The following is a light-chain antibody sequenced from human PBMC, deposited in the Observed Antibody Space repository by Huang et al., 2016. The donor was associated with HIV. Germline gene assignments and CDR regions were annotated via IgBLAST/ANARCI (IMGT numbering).Light chain of an antibody. J-gene: IGKJ5*01. CDR1: QSVTS. CDR3: QQYNNWPSIT. V-gene: IGKV3-15*01. CDR2: GAS. Sequence: ELVMTQSPATLSVSPGERATLSCRASQSVTSLAWYQQKPGQTPRLLIYGASTRATGIPARFSGSGSGTDFTLTISSLQSEDFAVYYCQQYNNWPSITFGQGTRLEIK.